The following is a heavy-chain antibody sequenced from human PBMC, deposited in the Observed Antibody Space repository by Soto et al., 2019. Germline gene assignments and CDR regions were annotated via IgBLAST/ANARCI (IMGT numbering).Heavy chain of an antibody. V-gene: IGHV1-69*12. CDR2: IIPIFGTA. CDR1: GGTFSSYA. CDR3: ARCLGDSGYDDYYYGMDV. D-gene: IGHD5-12*01. J-gene: IGHJ6*02. Sequence: QVQLVQSGAEVKKPGSSVKVSCKASGGTFSSYAISWVRQAPGQGLEWMGGIIPIFGTANYAQKFQGRVTITADESTSTAYMELSSLRSEDTAVYYCARCLGDSGYDDYYYGMDVWGQGTTVTVSS.